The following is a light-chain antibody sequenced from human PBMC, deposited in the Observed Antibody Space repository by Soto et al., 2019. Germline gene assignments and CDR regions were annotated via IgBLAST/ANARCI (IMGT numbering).Light chain of an antibody. J-gene: IGLJ2*01. CDR1: SSNVGGYNY. CDR2: DDS. Sequence: QSALTQPPSVSGSPGQSITISCTGTSSNVGGYNYVSWYQQHPGTAPKLMIYDDSNRPSGVSNRFSGSKSGNTASLTISGRRAEDEADDYCSSYKNSGTRYLVFGGGTKVTVL. CDR3: SSYKNSGTRYLV. V-gene: IGLV2-14*01.